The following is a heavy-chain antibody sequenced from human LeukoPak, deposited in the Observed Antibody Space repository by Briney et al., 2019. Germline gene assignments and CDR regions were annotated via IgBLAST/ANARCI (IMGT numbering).Heavy chain of an antibody. Sequence: GGSLRLSCAASGFTFSSYSMNWVRQAPGKGLEWVSSISSSSSYIYYADSVEGRFTISRDNAKNSLYLQMNSLRAEDTAVYYCARAGSGTKGLDYWGQGTLVTVSS. CDR2: ISSSSSYI. J-gene: IGHJ4*02. V-gene: IGHV3-21*01. CDR3: ARAGSGTKGLDY. D-gene: IGHD3-10*01. CDR1: GFTFSSYS.